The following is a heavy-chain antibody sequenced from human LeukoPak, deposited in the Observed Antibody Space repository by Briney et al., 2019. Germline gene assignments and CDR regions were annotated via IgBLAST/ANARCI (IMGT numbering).Heavy chain of an antibody. D-gene: IGHD5-18*01. V-gene: IGHV3-53*04. Sequence: GGSLRLSRAASGFTVSSNYMSWVRQAPGKGLEWVSVIYSGGSTYYADSVKGRFTISRHNSKNTLYLQMNSLRAEDTAVYYCARGAGDSYGYLDYWGQGTLVTVSS. CDR3: ARGAGDSYGYLDY. J-gene: IGHJ4*02. CDR2: IYSGGST. CDR1: GFTVSSNY.